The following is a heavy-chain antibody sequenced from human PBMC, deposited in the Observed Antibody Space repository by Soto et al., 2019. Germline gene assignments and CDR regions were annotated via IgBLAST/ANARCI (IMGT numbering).Heavy chain of an antibody. Sequence: QITLKESGPTLVKPTQTLTLTCTFSGFSLSTSGVGVGWIRQPPGGALECLALIYWDGDKRYNPSLKNRLTISKDTSKNQVVLTLTDMDPVDTGTYYCAYPKSYYAVHGGPFDFWGQGTMVTVSS. D-gene: IGHD3-10*01. J-gene: IGHJ3*01. V-gene: IGHV2-5*02. CDR2: IYWDGDK. CDR1: GFSLSTSGVG. CDR3: AYPKSYYAVHGGPFDF.